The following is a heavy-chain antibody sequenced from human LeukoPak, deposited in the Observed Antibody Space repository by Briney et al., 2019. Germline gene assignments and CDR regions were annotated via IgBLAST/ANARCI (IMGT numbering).Heavy chain of an antibody. CDR3: ARETSLAGFASGLGFNY. J-gene: IGHJ4*02. CDR1: GASISSWY. CDR2: ICGSGNT. V-gene: IGHV4-59*01. D-gene: IGHD6-19*01. Sequence: SETLSLTCTVSGASISSWYWSWIRQPPGKGLEWIGYICGSGNTNYNPSLKSRDTMSIDTSKNQFSLKLTSVTAADTATYYCARETSLAGFASGLGFNYWGQGILVTVSS.